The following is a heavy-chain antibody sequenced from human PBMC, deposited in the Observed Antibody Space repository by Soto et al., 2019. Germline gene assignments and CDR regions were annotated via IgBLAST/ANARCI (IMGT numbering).Heavy chain of an antibody. V-gene: IGHV3-21*01. CDR3: ARVAY. Sequence: PGESLKISCEASVFTFSRVSMNWVRRVPGKGLEWVASISSGSSDTWYADSVKGRFIISRDNAQNSLFLQMNTLRPEDTAMYYCARVAYWGPGTQVTVSS. CDR2: ISSGSSDT. J-gene: IGHJ4*02. CDR1: VFTFSRVS.